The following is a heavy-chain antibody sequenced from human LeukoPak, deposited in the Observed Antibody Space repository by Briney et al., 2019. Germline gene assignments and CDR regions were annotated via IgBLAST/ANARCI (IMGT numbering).Heavy chain of an antibody. J-gene: IGHJ5*02. Sequence: KPSETLSLTCTVSGGSINNYYWSWIRQPPGKGLEWIGYISYSGSTTYNPSFKSRVTISVDMSKNQFSLNLRSVTAADTAVYYCARDLEESGRYFRFDPWGQGTLVTVSS. V-gene: IGHV4-59*01. CDR3: ARDLEESGRYFRFDP. CDR1: GGSINNYY. D-gene: IGHD1-26*01. CDR2: ISYSGST.